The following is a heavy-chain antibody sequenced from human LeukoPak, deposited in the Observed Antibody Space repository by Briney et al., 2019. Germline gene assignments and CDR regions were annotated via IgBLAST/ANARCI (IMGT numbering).Heavy chain of an antibody. J-gene: IGHJ4*02. CDR1: GFTFRSYA. Sequence: PGGSLRLSCAASGFTFRSYAMSWVRQAPGKGLEWVSVISGSGDSTYYADSVKGRFTISRDNSKNTLYLQMNSLRAEDTAVYYCAREGVYYYDSSGYTWWGQGTLVTVSS. CDR2: ISGSGDST. V-gene: IGHV3-23*01. CDR3: AREGVYYYDSSGYTW. D-gene: IGHD3-22*01.